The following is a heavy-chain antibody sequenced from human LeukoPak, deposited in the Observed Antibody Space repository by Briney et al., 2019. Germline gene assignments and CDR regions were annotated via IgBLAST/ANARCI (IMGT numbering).Heavy chain of an antibody. D-gene: IGHD4-17*01. CDR1: GYTFTSYG. CDR2: ISAYNGNT. J-gene: IGHJ5*02. V-gene: IGHV1-18*01. CDR3: ARAHGDSPTNWFDP. Sequence: ASVKVSCKASGYTFTSYGISWVRQAPGQGLVWMGWISAYNGNTNYAQKLQGRVTMTTDTSTSTAYMELRSLRSDDTAVYYCARAHGDSPTNWFDPRGQGTLVTVSS.